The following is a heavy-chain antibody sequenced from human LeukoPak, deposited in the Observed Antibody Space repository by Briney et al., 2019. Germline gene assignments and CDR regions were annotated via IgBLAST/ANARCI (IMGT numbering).Heavy chain of an antibody. CDR2: VKKDESEK. J-gene: IGHJ4*02. CDR3: VKNEL. D-gene: IGHD1-7*01. Sequence: GGSLRLSCAASGFTFSNNWMTWVRQAPGKGLEWVASVKKDESEKYYVDSVKGRFTISRDNAKNSLYLQMNSLRAEDTAVYYCVKNELWGQGTLVTVSS. V-gene: IGHV3-7*01. CDR1: GFTFSNNW.